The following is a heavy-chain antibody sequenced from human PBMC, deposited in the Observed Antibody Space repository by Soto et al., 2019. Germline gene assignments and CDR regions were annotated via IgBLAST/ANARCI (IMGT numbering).Heavy chain of an antibody. CDR1: GNTFTSYY. J-gene: IGHJ3*02. V-gene: IGHV1-46*01. CDR3: ARVADYYDSTPGVFDI. D-gene: IGHD3-22*01. CDR2: INPSGGST. Sequence: ASVKVSCKASGNTFTSYYMHWVRQAPGQGLEWMGIINPSGGSTSYAQKFQGRVTMTRGTSTSTVYMELSSLRSEDTAVYYCARVADYYDSTPGVFDIWGHGTLVTVSS.